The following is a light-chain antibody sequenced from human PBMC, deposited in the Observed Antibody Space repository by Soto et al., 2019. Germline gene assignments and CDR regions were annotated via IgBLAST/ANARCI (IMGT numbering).Light chain of an antibody. CDR1: QSVRTN. V-gene: IGKV3-15*01. CDR3: QQYNNWPPYT. Sequence: EMVMTQSPATLSVSPGDRATLSCRASQSVRTNLAWYQQKPGQAPRLLIYGASTRATGCPARFSGSGSGTEFTLTISSLQSEDFAVYYCQQYNNWPPYTFGQGTKVDIK. J-gene: IGKJ2*01. CDR2: GAS.